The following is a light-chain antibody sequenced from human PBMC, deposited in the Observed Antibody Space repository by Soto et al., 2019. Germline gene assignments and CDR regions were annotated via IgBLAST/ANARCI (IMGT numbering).Light chain of an antibody. CDR1: QSVSSSY. J-gene: IGKJ1*01. V-gene: IGKV3-20*01. CDR2: GAS. Sequence: EIVLTQSPGTLSLSPGERATLSCRASQSVSSSYLAWYQQKPGQAPRLLIYGASSRATGIPDRFSVSGSGTDFTLTISRLEPEDFAVYYCQQDGSSPWTFGQGTKVEIK. CDR3: QQDGSSPWT.